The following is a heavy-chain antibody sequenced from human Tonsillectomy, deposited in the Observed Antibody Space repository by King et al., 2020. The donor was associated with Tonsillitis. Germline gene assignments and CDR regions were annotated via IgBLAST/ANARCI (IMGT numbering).Heavy chain of an antibody. D-gene: IGHD6-13*01. J-gene: IGHJ2*01. Sequence: QLQESGPGLVKPSETLSLTCTVSGGSISSYYWNWIRQPPGKGLEWIGFIYYSGSTNYNPSLKSRVTISVDTSKNQFSLKLSSVTAADTAVYYCARVPAAYWYFDLWGRGTLVTVSS. CDR1: GGSISSYY. V-gene: IGHV4-59*01. CDR3: ARVPAAYWYFDL. CDR2: IYYSGST.